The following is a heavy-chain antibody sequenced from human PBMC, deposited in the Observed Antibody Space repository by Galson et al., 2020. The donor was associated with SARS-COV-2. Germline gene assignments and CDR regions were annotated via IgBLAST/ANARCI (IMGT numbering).Heavy chain of an antibody. Sequence: ASVTVSCKASGYTFTSYGISWVRQAPGQGLDWMGWISAYNGNTNYAQKLHGRVTTTTDTSTSTAYMELRSLRSDDTAVYYCARGPAAIDAFDIWGQGTMVTVSS. D-gene: IGHD2-2*01. V-gene: IGHV1-18*01. CDR3: ARGPAAIDAFDI. CDR1: GYTFTSYG. J-gene: IGHJ3*02. CDR2: ISAYNGNT.